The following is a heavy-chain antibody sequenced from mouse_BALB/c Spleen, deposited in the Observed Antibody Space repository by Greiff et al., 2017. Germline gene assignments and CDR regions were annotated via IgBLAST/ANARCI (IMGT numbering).Heavy chain of an antibody. V-gene: IGHV14-3*02. Sequence: EVQRVESGAELVKPGASVKLSCTASGFNIKDTYMHWVKQRPEQGLEWIGRIDPANGNTKYDPKFQGKATITADTSSNTAYLQLSSLTSEDTAVYYCARGYYGSSYGYAMDYWGQGTSVTVSS. CDR2: IDPANGNT. CDR1: GFNIKDTY. J-gene: IGHJ4*01. CDR3: ARGYYGSSYGYAMDY. D-gene: IGHD1-1*01.